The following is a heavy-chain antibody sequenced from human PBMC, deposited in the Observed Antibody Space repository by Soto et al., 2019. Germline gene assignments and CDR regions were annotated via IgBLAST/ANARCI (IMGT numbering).Heavy chain of an antibody. CDR1: GFTFNFFG. CDR3: AKERRYSFDAFDI. D-gene: IGHD5-12*01. J-gene: IGHJ3*02. CDR2: ISYDGREK. V-gene: IGHV3-30*18. Sequence: QEQLVESGGGVVQAGRSLRLSCAASGFTFNFFGMRWVRQAPGKGLEWVAVISYDGREKYYADSVKGRFTMSRDNSKNMVYLEMSSLRPEDTSVYYCAKERRYSFDAFDIWGHGTMVTVSS.